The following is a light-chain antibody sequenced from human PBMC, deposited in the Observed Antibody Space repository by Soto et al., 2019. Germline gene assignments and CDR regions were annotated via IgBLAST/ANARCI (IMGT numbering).Light chain of an antibody. J-gene: IGLJ2*01. Sequence: QSVLTQPPSVSGAPGQRVTISCTGSSSNIGAGYDVHWYQQLPGTAPKLLIYGNSNRPSGVPDLFSGSKYGTSASLAITGLQAEDEADYYCQSYDSSLSGSRVVFGGGTK. CDR1: SSNIGAGYD. V-gene: IGLV1-40*01. CDR2: GNS. CDR3: QSYDSSLSGSRVV.